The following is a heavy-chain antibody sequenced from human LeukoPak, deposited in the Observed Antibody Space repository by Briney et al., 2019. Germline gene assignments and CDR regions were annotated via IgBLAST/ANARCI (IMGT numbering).Heavy chain of an antibody. Sequence: GGSLTLSCPASGFTFSGYGMHWVRQAPGKGPEWVAGISPGGRLKNYADSVTGRISIYRDNSIYIIFLHMTDLRVEDTAVYYCARDLRVGQSSSWYYFDYWGQGTLVTVSS. CDR1: GFTFSGYG. J-gene: IGHJ4*02. D-gene: IGHD6-13*01. V-gene: IGHV3-30*13. CDR2: ISPGGRLK. CDR3: ARDLRVGQSSSWYYFDY.